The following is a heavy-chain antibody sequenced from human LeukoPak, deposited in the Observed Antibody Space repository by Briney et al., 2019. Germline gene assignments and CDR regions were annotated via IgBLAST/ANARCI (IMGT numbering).Heavy chain of an antibody. CDR1: GFTFSSYA. CDR2: ISGSGGST. D-gene: IGHD4-17*01. Sequence: GGSLRLSCAASGFTFSSYAMSWVRQAPGKGLEWVSAISGSGGSTYYADSVKGRFTISRDNAKNTLYLQLNSLRAEDTAVYYCVRGGYGSIDYWGQGTLVTVSS. CDR3: VRGGYGSIDY. J-gene: IGHJ4*02. V-gene: IGHV3-23*01.